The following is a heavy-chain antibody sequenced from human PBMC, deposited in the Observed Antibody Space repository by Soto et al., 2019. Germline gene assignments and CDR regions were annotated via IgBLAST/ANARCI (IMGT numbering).Heavy chain of an antibody. Sequence: GGSLRLSCAASGFTFSSYAMSWVRQAPGKGLEWVSAISGSGGSTYYADSVKGRFTISRDNSKNTLYLQMNSLRAEDTAVYYCAKVALLTPQWLVRGSAAGFFDYWGQGALVTVSS. CDR2: ISGSGGST. V-gene: IGHV3-23*01. CDR1: GFTFSSYA. J-gene: IGHJ4*02. D-gene: IGHD6-19*01. CDR3: AKVALLTPQWLVRGSAAGFFDY.